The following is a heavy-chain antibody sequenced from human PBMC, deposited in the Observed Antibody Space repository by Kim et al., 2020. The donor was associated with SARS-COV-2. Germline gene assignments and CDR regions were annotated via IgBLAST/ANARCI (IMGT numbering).Heavy chain of an antibody. D-gene: IGHD3-9*01. J-gene: IGHJ4*02. Sequence: SETLSLTCTVSGGSISSYYWSWIRQPPGKGLEWIGYICSSGGTNYNPSLKSRVPLSVATSKNQFTLKLSSVPAADTAGYYCARGYFDGLNPALFLDYWGQGTLVTVSS. CDR3: ARGYFDGLNPALFLDY. V-gene: IGHV4-59*13. CDR1: GGSISSYY. CDR2: ICSSGGT.